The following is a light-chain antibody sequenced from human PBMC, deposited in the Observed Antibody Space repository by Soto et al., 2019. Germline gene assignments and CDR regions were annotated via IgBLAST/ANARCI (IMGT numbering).Light chain of an antibody. J-gene: IGLJ1*01. V-gene: IGLV1-44*01. CDR2: SDG. CDR1: SANVGSYF. Sequence: QSFLTQPPSASVTPGQRVTSSCSGSSANVGSYFVNWYLHIPGAAPKLLIYSDGRRPSGVPDRFSGSKSGPSASLAISGLQSADEADYYCAAWDVSLNGYVFGTGTKVTVL. CDR3: AAWDVSLNGYV.